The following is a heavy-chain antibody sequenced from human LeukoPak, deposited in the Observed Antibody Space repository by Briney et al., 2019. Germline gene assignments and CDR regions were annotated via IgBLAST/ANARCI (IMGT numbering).Heavy chain of an antibody. CDR1: GFTFDDYA. D-gene: IGHD6-19*01. Sequence: GGSLRLSCAASGFTFDDYAMHWVRQAPGKGLEWVSGISWNSGSIGYADSVKGRFTISRDNAKNSLYLQMNSLRAEDTALYYCAKENQVSGWYAGYYGMDVWGQGTTVTVSS. V-gene: IGHV3-9*01. CDR2: ISWNSGSI. CDR3: AKENQVSGWYAGYYGMDV. J-gene: IGHJ6*02.